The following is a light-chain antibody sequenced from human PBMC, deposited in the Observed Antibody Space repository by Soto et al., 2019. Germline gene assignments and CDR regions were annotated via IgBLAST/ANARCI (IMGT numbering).Light chain of an antibody. CDR1: ESVSTW. CDR3: QQYNNWLS. J-gene: IGKJ4*01. V-gene: IGKV1-5*03. CDR2: TVS. Sequence: IQMTQSPSTLSASIGDRVTITCRTNESVSTWLAWYQQKPGKAPKLLIYTVSNLQSGVPSRFSGSGSGTEFTLTISSLPPDDLGTYYCQQYNNWLSFGGGTTVEIK.